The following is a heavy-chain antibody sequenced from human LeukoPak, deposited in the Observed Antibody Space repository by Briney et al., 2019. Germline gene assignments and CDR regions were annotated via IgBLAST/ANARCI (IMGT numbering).Heavy chain of an antibody. J-gene: IGHJ5*02. CDR2: ISASGDSP. CDR3: ARDRGNYWNALDR. Sequence: GGSLRLSCAASGFIFISYAMTWVRQAPGKGLEWVSTISASGDSPYYADSVKGRFTISRYNSKNAVYLLMNSLRAEDTALYYCARDRGNYWNALDRWGQGTLVTVSS. D-gene: IGHD1-1*01. V-gene: IGHV3-23*01. CDR1: GFIFISYA.